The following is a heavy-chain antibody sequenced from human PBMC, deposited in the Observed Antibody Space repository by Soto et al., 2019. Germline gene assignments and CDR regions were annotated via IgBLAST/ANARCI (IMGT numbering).Heavy chain of an antibody. J-gene: IGHJ4*02. Sequence: GGSLRLSCAASGFSFSNYWMSWVRQAPGKGLEWVANIKYDGSEKYYVDLVKGRFTISRDNAKNSLSLQMNSLRAEDTAVYYCAREPEGLDYWGQGTLVTVSS. CDR3: AREPEGLDY. CDR2: IKYDGSEK. CDR1: GFSFSNYW. V-gene: IGHV3-7*01.